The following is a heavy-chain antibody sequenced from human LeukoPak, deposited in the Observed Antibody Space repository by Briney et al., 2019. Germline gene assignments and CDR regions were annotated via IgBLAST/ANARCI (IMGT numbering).Heavy chain of an antibody. Sequence: GGSLRLSCAASGFTFSTHSMSWVRQAPGKGLEWVSTISSGGGLYYADSVKGRFTISRDNAKNSLYLQVNSLRAEDTAVYYCASTPAASSDFWGQGTLVTVSS. D-gene: IGHD6-13*01. J-gene: IGHJ4*02. CDR1: GFTFSTHS. CDR3: ASTPAASSDF. CDR2: ISSGGGL. V-gene: IGHV3-21*06.